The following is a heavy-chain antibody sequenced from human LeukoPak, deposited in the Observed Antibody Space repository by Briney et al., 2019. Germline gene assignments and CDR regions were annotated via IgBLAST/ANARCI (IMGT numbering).Heavy chain of an antibody. Sequence: SETLSPTCTVSGGSMSAYYWSWIRQPPGKGLEWIGYIYDSGSTNYSPSLKSRVTISVDTSKNHFSLKLTSVTAADTAVYYCARSTPDDWGDCWGQGTLVTVSS. CDR1: GGSMSAYY. V-gene: IGHV4-59*01. J-gene: IGHJ4*02. CDR2: IYDSGST. CDR3: ARSTPDDWGDC. D-gene: IGHD3-9*01.